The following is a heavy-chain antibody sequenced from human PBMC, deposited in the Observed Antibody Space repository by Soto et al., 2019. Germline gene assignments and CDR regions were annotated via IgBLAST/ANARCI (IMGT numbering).Heavy chain of an antibody. D-gene: IGHD3-16*01. CDR3: TSGRSTFGLDS. Sequence: XGFLSLSFVVSTFTFSNAWMTWVRQAPGRGLEWIGRIKSVTDGGTRDYTAPVKGRFAISRDDSKNTLYLQMNSLKTEDTAVYYCTSGRSTFGLDSWGQGTLVTV. V-gene: IGHV3-15*01. CDR1: TFTFSNAW. CDR2: IKSVTDGGTR. J-gene: IGHJ4*02.